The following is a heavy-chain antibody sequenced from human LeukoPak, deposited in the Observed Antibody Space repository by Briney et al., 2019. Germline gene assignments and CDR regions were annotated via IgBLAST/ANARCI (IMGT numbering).Heavy chain of an antibody. CDR1: GYRFTTYW. V-gene: IGHV5-51*01. Sequence: GESLKISCKVSGYRFTTYWIGWVRQMPGKGLQWMGNVYPDDSDSRYSPSFQGQVTISADKSISTAYLQWSSLQASDTAMYYCARHGATYYYDSSGYDSWFDPWGQGTLVTVSS. D-gene: IGHD3-22*01. J-gene: IGHJ5*02. CDR3: ARHGATYYYDSSGYDSWFDP. CDR2: VYPDDSDS.